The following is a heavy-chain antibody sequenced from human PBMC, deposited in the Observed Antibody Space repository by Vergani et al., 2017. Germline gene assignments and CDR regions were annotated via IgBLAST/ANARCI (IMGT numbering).Heavy chain of an antibody. CDR2: IFSNDEK. Sequence: QVTLQESGPVLVKPTETLTLTCTVSGFSLRNAKMGVSWIRRPPGKALEWLAHIFSNDEKSYSTSLKSRLAISKDSSKSQVVLTMTNMDPVDTATYYCARIGGRWLPEDFWGQGTLVTVSS. CDR3: ARIGGRWLPEDF. J-gene: IGHJ4*02. CDR1: GFSLRNAKMG. V-gene: IGHV2-26*01. D-gene: IGHD5-24*01.